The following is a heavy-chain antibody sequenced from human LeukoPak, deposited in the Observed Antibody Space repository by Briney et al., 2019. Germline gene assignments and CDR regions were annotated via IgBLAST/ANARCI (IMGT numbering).Heavy chain of an antibody. Sequence: GGSLRLSCAASGFTFSSYSMNWVRQAPGKGLEWVSSISSSSSYIYYADSVKGRFTISRDNAKNSLYLQMNSLRAEDTAVYYCASDTLASAAAVTVLDYWGQGILVTVSS. CDR2: ISSSSSYI. CDR1: GFTFSSYS. CDR3: ASDTLASAAAVTVLDY. V-gene: IGHV3-21*01. J-gene: IGHJ4*02. D-gene: IGHD6-13*01.